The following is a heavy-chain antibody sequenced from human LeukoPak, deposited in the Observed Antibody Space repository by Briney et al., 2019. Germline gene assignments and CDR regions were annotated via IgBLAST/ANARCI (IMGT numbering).Heavy chain of an antibody. CDR3: ARQFATAAADTRGYFDY. D-gene: IGHD6-25*01. V-gene: IGHV4-39*01. J-gene: IGHJ4*02. CDR2: FFVSGST. CDR1: GGSISSSSDY. Sequence: PSETLSLTCTVSGGSISSSSDYWGWIRQAPGKGLEWIGGFFVSGSTHYNPSLRSRATLFVDTSKNQFSLKLTSMTAADAATYFCARQFATAAADTRGYFDYWGQGTVVAVSS.